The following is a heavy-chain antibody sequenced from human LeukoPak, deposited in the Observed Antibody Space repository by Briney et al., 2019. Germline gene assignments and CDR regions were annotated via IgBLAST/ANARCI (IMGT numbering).Heavy chain of an antibody. J-gene: IGHJ4*02. CDR2: ISGSGGST. Sequence: PGGSLRLSCAASGFTFSSYAMSWVRQAPGKGLEWVSAISGSGGSTYYADSVKGRFTISRDNSKNTLYLRMNSLRAEDTAVYYCATHYYDSSGYYPFDYWGQGTLVTVSS. V-gene: IGHV3-23*01. CDR1: GFTFSSYA. D-gene: IGHD3-22*01. CDR3: ATHYYDSSGYYPFDY.